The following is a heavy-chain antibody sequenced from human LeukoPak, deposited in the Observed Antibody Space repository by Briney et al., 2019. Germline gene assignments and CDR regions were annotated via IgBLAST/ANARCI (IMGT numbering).Heavy chain of an antibody. CDR1: GFPFSKFW. D-gene: IGHD3-22*01. CDR2: IRGEGSEK. CDR3: AAGYDSRSLFKY. V-gene: IGHV3-7*02. J-gene: IGHJ4*02. Sequence: GGSLRLSCAASGFPFSKFWMNWVRQAPGKGLEWVANIRGEGSEKDYVDSVKGRFAISRDNAKNSLYLQMNSLRAEDTAVYFCAAGYDSRSLFKYWGQGALVAVSS.